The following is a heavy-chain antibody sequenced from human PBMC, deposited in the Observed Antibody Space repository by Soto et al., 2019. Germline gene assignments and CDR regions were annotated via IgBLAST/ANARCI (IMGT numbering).Heavy chain of an antibody. V-gene: IGHV4-34*01. CDR2: INHSGST. CDR3: ARGPYCSSTSCYDNWFDP. D-gene: IGHD2-2*01. Sequence: QVQLQQWGAGLLKPSETLSLTCVVYGGSFSGYYWSWIRQPPGKGLEWIGEINHSGSTNYNPSLKSRVTISEDTPKNQFSLKLSSVTAADTAVYYCARGPYCSSTSCYDNWFDPWGQGTLVTVSS. CDR1: GGSFSGYY. J-gene: IGHJ5*02.